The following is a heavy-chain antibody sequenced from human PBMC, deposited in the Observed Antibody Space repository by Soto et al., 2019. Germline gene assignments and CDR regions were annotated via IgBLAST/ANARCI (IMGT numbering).Heavy chain of an antibody. J-gene: IGHJ6*02. CDR3: ARDQGYSAEDGMDV. CDR1: GGTFSSYA. CDR2: IIPIFGTA. Sequence: GASVKVSCKASGGTFSSYAISWVRQAPGQGLEWMGGIIPIFGTANYAQKFQGRVTITADESTSTAYMELSSLRAEDTAVYYCARDQGYSAEDGMDVWGQGTTVTVSS. V-gene: IGHV1-69*13. D-gene: IGHD1-1*01.